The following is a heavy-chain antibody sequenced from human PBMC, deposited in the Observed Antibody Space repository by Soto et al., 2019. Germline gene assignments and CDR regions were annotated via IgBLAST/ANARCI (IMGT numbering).Heavy chain of an antibody. D-gene: IGHD2-2*01. CDR1: GGSISSFY. Sequence: QVQLQESGPGLVKPSETLSLTCTVSGGSISSFYWSWFRQPPGKGLEWIGNIYYSGSTNYNPSLKSRVXXSXDXFKNQFSLNLSSVTAADTAVYYCARRTTSSMWIFDYWGQGTLVTVSS. V-gene: IGHV4-59*01. CDR2: IYYSGST. CDR3: ARRTTSSMWIFDY. J-gene: IGHJ4*02.